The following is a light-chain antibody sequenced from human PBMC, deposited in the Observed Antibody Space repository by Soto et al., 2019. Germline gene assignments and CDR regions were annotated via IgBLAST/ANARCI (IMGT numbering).Light chain of an antibody. V-gene: IGLV2-14*01. J-gene: IGLJ2*01. CDR2: EVS. CDR1: SSDIGGYNY. CDR3: SSYTSTITPVL. Sequence: QSALTQPASVSGSPGQSITISCTGTSSDIGGYNYVSWYQQHPGKAPKLMIYEVSNRPSGVSNRFSGSKSGNTASLTISGLQAEDEAEYYCSSYTSTITPVLFGGGTKLTVL.